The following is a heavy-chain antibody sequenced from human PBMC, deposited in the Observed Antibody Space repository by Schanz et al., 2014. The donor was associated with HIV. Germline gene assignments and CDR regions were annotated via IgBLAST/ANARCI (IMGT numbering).Heavy chain of an antibody. D-gene: IGHD2-21*01. CDR1: GFTFDDYA. CDR2: INWRSDSI. CDR3: AAGLIRYFFDY. J-gene: IGHJ4*02. V-gene: IGHV3-9*01. Sequence: EVQLVESGGGLVQPGRSLRLSCAASGFTFDDYAMHWVRQAPGKGLEWVSGINWRSDSIGYADSVKGRFAISRDNAKNSLFLQMNSLRAEDTAMYYCAAGLIRYFFDYWGQGTLVTVSS.